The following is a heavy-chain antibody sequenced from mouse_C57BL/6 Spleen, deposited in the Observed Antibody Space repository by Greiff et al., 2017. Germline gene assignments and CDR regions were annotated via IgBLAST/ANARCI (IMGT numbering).Heavy chain of an antibody. CDR1: GFTFSDYG. J-gene: IGHJ3*01. Sequence: EVHLVESGGGLVKPGGSLKLSCAASGFTFSDYGMHWVRQAPEKGLEWVAYISSGSSTIYYADTVKGRFTISRDNAKNTLFLQMTSLRSEDTAMYYCARLGQAYWGQGTLVTVSA. CDR3: ARLGQAY. D-gene: IGHD3-3*01. V-gene: IGHV5-17*01. CDR2: ISSGSSTI.